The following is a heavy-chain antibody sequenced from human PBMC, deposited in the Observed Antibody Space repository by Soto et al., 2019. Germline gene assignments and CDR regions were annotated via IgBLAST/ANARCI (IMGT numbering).Heavy chain of an antibody. CDR3: ARHAAGTYFDY. V-gene: IGHV1-18*01. J-gene: IGHJ4*02. Sequence: ASVKVSCKASGYTSRNFGISWVRQAPGQGLEWMGWVSAYNANANYAQKFQGRLTMTADTSTSTAYMELRSLRSDDTAVYYCARHAAGTYFDYWGQGTLVTVSS. CDR1: GYTSRNFG. CDR2: VSAYNANA. D-gene: IGHD6-13*01.